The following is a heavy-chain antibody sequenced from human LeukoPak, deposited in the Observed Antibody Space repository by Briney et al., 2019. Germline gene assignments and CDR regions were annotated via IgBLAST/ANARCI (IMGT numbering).Heavy chain of an antibody. CDR3: ARATTYYYDSSGYYCDY. CDR1: TFIFENYG. CDR2: ISSSGSTI. V-gene: IGHV3-11*01. D-gene: IGHD3-22*01. J-gene: IGHJ4*02. Sequence: PGGSLRLSCVVSTFIFENYGLRWIRQAPGKGLEWVSYISSSGSTIYYADSVKGRFTISRDNAKNSLYLQMNSLRAEDTAVYYCARATTYYYDSSGYYCDYWGQGTLVTVSS.